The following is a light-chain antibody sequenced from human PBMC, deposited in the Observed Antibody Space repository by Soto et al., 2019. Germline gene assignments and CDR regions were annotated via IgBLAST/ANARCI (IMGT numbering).Light chain of an antibody. CDR2: SNN. CDR3: AAWDDSLNGVV. V-gene: IGLV1-44*01. Sequence: QSVLTQPPSASGTPGQRVTISCSGSSSNIGSNTVNWYQQLPGTAPKLLIYSNNQRPSGVPDRFSGPKSGTSASLAISGLQSEDEADYYCAAWDDSLNGVVFGGGTKLTV. J-gene: IGLJ2*01. CDR1: SSNIGSNT.